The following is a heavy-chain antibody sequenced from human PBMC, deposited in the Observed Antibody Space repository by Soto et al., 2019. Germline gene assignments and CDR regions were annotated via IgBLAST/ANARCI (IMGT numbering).Heavy chain of an antibody. Sequence: PGGSLRLSCAASGFIFSDYYMSWIRQAPGKGLECISYITSGDSTVYYGDSVKGRFTISRDNAKNTLYLQMNSLRAEDTAVYYCARGSRMAARPYYYYYMDVWGKGTTVTVSS. D-gene: IGHD6-6*01. V-gene: IGHV3-11*01. CDR2: ITSGDSTV. CDR3: ARGSRMAARPYYYYYMDV. J-gene: IGHJ6*03. CDR1: GFIFSDYY.